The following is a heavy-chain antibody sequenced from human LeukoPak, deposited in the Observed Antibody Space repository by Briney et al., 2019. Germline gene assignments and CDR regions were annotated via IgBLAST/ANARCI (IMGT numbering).Heavy chain of an antibody. D-gene: IGHD3-22*01. CDR2: ISAYNGNT. CDR3: ARDFGFDDSSGCYTDY. Sequence: ASVKVSCKASGYTFTSYGISWVRQAPGQGLEWMGWISAYNGNTNYAQKLQGRVTMTTDTSTSTAYMELRSLRSDDTAVYYCARDFGFDDSSGCYTDYWGQGTLVTVSS. V-gene: IGHV1-18*01. J-gene: IGHJ4*02. CDR1: GYTFTSYG.